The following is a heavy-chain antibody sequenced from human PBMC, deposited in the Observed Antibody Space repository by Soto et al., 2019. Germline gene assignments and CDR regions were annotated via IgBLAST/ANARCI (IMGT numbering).Heavy chain of an antibody. D-gene: IGHD4-17*01. CDR1: GGSISSGGYY. J-gene: IGHJ3*02. V-gene: IGHV4-31*03. CDR3: ARFVYGDYRDWGEFDI. Sequence: PSETLSLTCTASGGSISSGGYYWSWIRQHPGKGLEWIGYIYYSGGTYYNPSLKSRVTISVDTSKNQFSLKLSSVTAADTAVYYCARFVYGDYRDWGEFDIWGQGTMVNVSS. CDR2: IYYSGGT.